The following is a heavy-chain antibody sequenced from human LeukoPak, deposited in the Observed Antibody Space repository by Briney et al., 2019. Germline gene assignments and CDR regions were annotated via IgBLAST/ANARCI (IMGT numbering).Heavy chain of an antibody. CDR1: GFTFSDYY. CDR3: STGSATGWYVY. V-gene: IGHV3-15*01. J-gene: IGHJ4*02. D-gene: IGHD6-19*01. Sequence: SGGSLRLSCAASGFTFSDYYMSWIRQAPGKGLEWVGRIKSKTDGGTADYAALVKGRFTISRDDSKNILYLQMNSLKVDDTAVYYCSTGSATGWYVYWGQGTLVTVSS. CDR2: IKSKTDGGTA.